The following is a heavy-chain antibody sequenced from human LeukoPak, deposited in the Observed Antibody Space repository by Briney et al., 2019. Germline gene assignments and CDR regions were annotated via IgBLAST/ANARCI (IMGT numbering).Heavy chain of an antibody. CDR2: IYYSGST. V-gene: IGHV4-59*01. CDR3: ARTDPRDYYYYYMDV. CDR1: GGSISSYY. J-gene: IGHJ6*03. Sequence: PSETLSLTCTVSGGSISSYYWSWIRQPPGKGLEWIGYIYYSGSTNYNPSLKSRVTISVDTSKNQFSLKLSSVTAADTAVYYCARTDPRDYYYYYMDVWGKGTTVTVS.